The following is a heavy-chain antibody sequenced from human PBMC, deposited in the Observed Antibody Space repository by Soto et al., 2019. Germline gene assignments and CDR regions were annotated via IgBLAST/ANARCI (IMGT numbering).Heavy chain of an antibody. J-gene: IGHJ3*02. Sequence: SVKVSCKASGGTFSSYAISWVRQAPGQGLEWMGGIIPIFGTANYAQKFQGRVTITADESTSTAYMELSSLRSEDTAVYYCARDRYCSSTSCYGGAFDIWGQGTMVTVSS. CDR3: ARDRYCSSTSCYGGAFDI. V-gene: IGHV1-69*13. CDR2: IIPIFGTA. CDR1: GGTFSSYA. D-gene: IGHD2-2*01.